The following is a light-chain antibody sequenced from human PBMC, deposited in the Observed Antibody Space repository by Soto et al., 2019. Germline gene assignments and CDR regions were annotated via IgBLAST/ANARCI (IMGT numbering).Light chain of an antibody. CDR3: QQSHSKPLT. J-gene: IGKJ4*01. Sequence: DIQMTQSPSSLSASVVDRVTITCRVSQGISSYLNWYRQKPGKVPKLLIHAASSLQSGVPSRFSGSGSGTDFFLTISSLQPEDFAVYYCQQSHSKPLTFGGGTKVDIK. V-gene: IGKV1-39*01. CDR2: AAS. CDR1: QGISSY.